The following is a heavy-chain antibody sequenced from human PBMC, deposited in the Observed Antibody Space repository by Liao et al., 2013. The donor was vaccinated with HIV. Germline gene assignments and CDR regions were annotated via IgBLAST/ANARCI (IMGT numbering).Heavy chain of an antibody. CDR3: AREGYYDDYDAFDI. CDR1: GGSISSGSYY. V-gene: IGHV4-61*02. Sequence: QVHLQQWGAGLVKPSETLSLTCTVSGGSISSGSYYWSWIRQPAGKGLEWIGRIYTSGSTNYNPSLKSRVTISVDTSKNQFSLNLSSVTAADTAVYYCAREGYYDDYDAFDIWGQGTMVTVSS. J-gene: IGHJ3*02. CDR2: IYTSGST. D-gene: IGHD3-22*01.